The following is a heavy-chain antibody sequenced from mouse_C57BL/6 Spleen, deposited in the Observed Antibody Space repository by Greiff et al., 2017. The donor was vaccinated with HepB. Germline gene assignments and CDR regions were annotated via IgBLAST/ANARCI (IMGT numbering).Heavy chain of an antibody. CDR3: ARYRWLLWYFDV. Sequence: VHVKQSGPELVKPGASVKIPCKASGYTFTDYNMDWVKQSHGKSLEWIGDINPNNGGTIYNQKFKGKATLTVDKSSSTAYMELRSLTSEDTAVYYCARYRWLLWYFDVWGTGTTVTVSS. D-gene: IGHD2-3*01. CDR1: GYTFTDYN. V-gene: IGHV1-18*01. CDR2: INPNNGGT. J-gene: IGHJ1*03.